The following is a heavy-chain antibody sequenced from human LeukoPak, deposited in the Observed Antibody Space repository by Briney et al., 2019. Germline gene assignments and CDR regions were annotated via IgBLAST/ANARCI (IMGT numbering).Heavy chain of an antibody. CDR3: ARGRFDGYYDGRGYYAWYFDL. CDR2: INPDGGTT. V-gene: IGHV1-46*01. J-gene: IGHJ2*01. D-gene: IGHD3-22*01. CDR1: GYTFISHH. Sequence: GASVTVPCKTSGYTFISHHLHWVRQAPGQGLEWMGVINPDGGTTIYAQNFQGRVTMTRDMSTSTVYMELTGLRSEDTAIFYCARGRFDGYYDGRGYYAWYFDLWGRGTLVTVSS.